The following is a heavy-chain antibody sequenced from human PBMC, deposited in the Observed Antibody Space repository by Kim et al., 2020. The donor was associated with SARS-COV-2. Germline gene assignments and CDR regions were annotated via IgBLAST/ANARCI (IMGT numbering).Heavy chain of an antibody. CDR2: IYYSGST. CDR1: GGSIISSSYY. CDR3: ARHVTSAGPRDY. D-gene: IGHD6-19*01. J-gene: IGHJ4*02. Sequence: SETLSLTCTVSGGSIISSSYYWGWIRQPPGKGLEWIGSIYYSGSTYYNPSLKSRVTISVDTSKNQFSLKLSSVTAADTAVYYCARHVTSAGPRDYWGQGTLVTVSS. V-gene: IGHV4-39*01.